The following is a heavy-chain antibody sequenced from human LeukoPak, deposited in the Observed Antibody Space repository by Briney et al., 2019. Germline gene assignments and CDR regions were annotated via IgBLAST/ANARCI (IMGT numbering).Heavy chain of an antibody. Sequence: GGSLRLSCAVSGFTFDDYAMHWVRQVPGKGLEWVSGINWNSDSIGYADSVKGRFTTSRDNAKNSLYLQMNSLRAEDTAVYYCARDHAGSYRNFGSDYWGQGTLVTVSS. CDR2: INWNSDSI. D-gene: IGHD3-16*02. CDR3: ARDHAGSYRNFGSDY. V-gene: IGHV3-9*01. J-gene: IGHJ4*02. CDR1: GFTFDDYA.